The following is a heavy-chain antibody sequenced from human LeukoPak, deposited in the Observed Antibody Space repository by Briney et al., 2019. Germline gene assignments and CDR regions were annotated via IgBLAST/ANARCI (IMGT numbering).Heavy chain of an antibody. J-gene: IGHJ6*03. CDR2: INHSGST. CDR1: GGSISSYY. Sequence: SETLSLTCTVSGGSISSYYWSWIRQPPGKGLEWIGEINHSGSTNYNPSLKSRVTISVDTSKNQFSLKLSSMTAADTAVYYCARGGDSSGWSTNYYYYMDVWGKGTTVTVSS. V-gene: IGHV4-34*01. D-gene: IGHD6-19*01. CDR3: ARGGDSSGWSTNYYYYMDV.